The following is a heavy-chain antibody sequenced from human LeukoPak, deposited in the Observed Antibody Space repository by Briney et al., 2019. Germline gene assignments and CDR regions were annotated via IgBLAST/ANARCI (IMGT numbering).Heavy chain of an antibody. Sequence: GGSLRLSCAASGFTFSSYSMNWVRQAPGKVLEWVSSISSSSSYIYYADSVKGRFTISRDNAKNSLYLQMNSLRAEDTAVYYCARYGDSSGWEADYWGQGTLVTVSS. CDR2: ISSSSSYI. V-gene: IGHV3-21*01. CDR3: ARYGDSSGWEADY. CDR1: GFTFSSYS. J-gene: IGHJ4*02. D-gene: IGHD6-19*01.